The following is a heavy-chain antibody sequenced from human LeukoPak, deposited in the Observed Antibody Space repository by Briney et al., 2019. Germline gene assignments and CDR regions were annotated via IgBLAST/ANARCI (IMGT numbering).Heavy chain of an antibody. CDR2: INPSGGST. CDR1: GYTFTSYY. Sequence: ASVKVSCKASGYTFTSYYMHWVRQAPGQGLEWMGIINPSGGSTSYAQKFQGRVTMTRDTSTSTVYMELSSLRSEDTAVYYCARLSGSSPDYYYYYGMDVWGQGTTVTVSS. J-gene: IGHJ6*02. D-gene: IGHD6-13*01. CDR3: ARLSGSSPDYYYYYGMDV. V-gene: IGHV1-46*01.